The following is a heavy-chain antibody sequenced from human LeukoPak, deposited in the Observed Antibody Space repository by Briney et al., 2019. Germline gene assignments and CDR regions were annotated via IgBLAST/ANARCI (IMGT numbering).Heavy chain of an antibody. CDR3: AREVSSAGANYFDY. J-gene: IGHJ4*02. V-gene: IGHV1-3*03. CDR2: INGENGNT. D-gene: IGHD5/OR15-5a*01. Sequence: GASVKVSCKASGYIFSDYTMHWVRQAPGQRLEWMGWINGENGNTKYSQELRGRVTFTSDSSATTVYMELSSLRSEDVAVYYCAREVSSAGANYFDYWGQGTLVTVSS. CDR1: GYIFSDYT.